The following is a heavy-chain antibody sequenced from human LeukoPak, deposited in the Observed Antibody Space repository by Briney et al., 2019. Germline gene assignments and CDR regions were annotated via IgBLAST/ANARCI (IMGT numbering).Heavy chain of an antibody. V-gene: IGHV3-20*04. CDR3: ARNRRYYYDSSGIGY. D-gene: IGHD3-22*01. Sequence: GGSLRLSCSASGFTFDDYGMSWVRQAPGKGLEWVSGINWNGGSTGYADSVKGRFTVSRDNAKNSLYLQMNSLRAEDTALYYCARNRRYYYDSSGIGYWGQGTLVTVSS. CDR1: GFTFDDYG. J-gene: IGHJ4*02. CDR2: INWNGGST.